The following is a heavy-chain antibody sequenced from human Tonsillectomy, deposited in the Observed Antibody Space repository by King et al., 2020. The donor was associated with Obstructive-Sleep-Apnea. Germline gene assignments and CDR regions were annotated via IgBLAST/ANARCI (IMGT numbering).Heavy chain of an antibody. V-gene: IGHV3-64*01. D-gene: IGHD6-13*01. CDR1: GFTFSSYD. J-gene: IGHJ4*02. CDR2: ISSIGGST. Sequence: VQLVESGGGLVQPGGSLRLSCAASGFTFSSYDMHWVRQAPGKGLEYVSAISSIGGSTYYANSVNGRFTISRDNFKSTLYLQMGSLRAEDMAVYYCARDGYTSSSDYWGQGTLVTVSS. CDR3: ARDGYTSSSDY.